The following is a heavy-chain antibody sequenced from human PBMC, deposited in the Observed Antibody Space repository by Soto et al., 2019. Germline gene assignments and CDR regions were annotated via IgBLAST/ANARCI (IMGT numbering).Heavy chain of an antibody. V-gene: IGHV1-18*01. Sequence: QVQLVQSGPEVKKPGASVKVSCKASGNTFASHGFSWVRQAPGQVLEWMGWISGFNGQTKYALKCQGSVTLTTDTTTSTAYMELRRQSSADTSVYSCARVDPLGVAVVGTYWGQGSVVTVSS. CDR3: ARVDPLGVAVVGTY. CDR1: GNTFASHG. CDR2: ISGFNGQT. J-gene: IGHJ4*02. D-gene: IGHD2-21*01.